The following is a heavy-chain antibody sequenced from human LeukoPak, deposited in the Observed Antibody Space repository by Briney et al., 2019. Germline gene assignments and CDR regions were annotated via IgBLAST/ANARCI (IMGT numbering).Heavy chain of an antibody. CDR3: AKDSTGGQQLVSEYYQH. J-gene: IGHJ1*01. V-gene: IGHV3-7*01. D-gene: IGHD6-13*01. CDR2: IKQNGSTK. CDR1: GFTFNNYC. Sequence: QSGGSLTLSCAASGFTFNNYCMSWVRQAPGKGLEWVANIKQNGSTKYYMYSVKGRFTISRDNANNSLYLQMNSLRAEDTDVYCCAKDSTGGQQLVSEYYQHWGQGTLVTVSS.